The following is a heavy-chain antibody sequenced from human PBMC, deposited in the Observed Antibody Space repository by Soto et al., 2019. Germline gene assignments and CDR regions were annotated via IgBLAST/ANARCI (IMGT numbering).Heavy chain of an antibody. CDR2: IYSSGST. CDR1: GGSISNYY. D-gene: IGHD5-18*01. CDR3: ARDHPHSYGVYYFDY. J-gene: IGHJ4*02. Sequence: QVQLQESGPGLVKPSETLSLTCTVSGGSISNYYWNWLRQSPGKGLEWIGYIYSSGSTHYNPSLQNRVTISIDTSKNQVSLKVNSVTAADTAVYYCARDHPHSYGVYYFDYWGQGTPVTVSS. V-gene: IGHV4-59*01.